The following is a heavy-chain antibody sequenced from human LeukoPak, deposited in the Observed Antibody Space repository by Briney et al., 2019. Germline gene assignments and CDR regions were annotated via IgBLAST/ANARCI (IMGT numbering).Heavy chain of an antibody. J-gene: IGHJ3*02. CDR2: IIPIFGTA. CDR1: GGTFSSYA. D-gene: IGHD1-1*01. V-gene: IGHV1-69*05. CDR3: ARETLRVPGAFDI. Sequence: SVKVSCKASGGTFSSYAISWARQAPGQGLEWMGGIIPIFGTANYAQKFQGRVTITTDESTSTAYMELSSLRSEDTAVYYCARETLRVPGAFDIWGQGTMVTVSS.